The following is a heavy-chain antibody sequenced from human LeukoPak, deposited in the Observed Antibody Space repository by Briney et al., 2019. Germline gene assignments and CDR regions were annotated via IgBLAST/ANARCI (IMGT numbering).Heavy chain of an antibody. CDR3: ATSSGIDRYCSGGRCYSTPLDY. J-gene: IGHJ4*02. CDR2: IYTSGST. CDR1: GGSISSYY. Sequence: SETLSLTCTVSGGSISSYYWSWIRQPAGKGLEWIGCIYTSGSTNYNPSLKSRVTMSVDTSKNQFSLKLTSVTAADTAVYYCATSSGIDRYCSGGRCYSTPLDYWGQGTLVTVSS. V-gene: IGHV4-4*07. D-gene: IGHD2-15*01.